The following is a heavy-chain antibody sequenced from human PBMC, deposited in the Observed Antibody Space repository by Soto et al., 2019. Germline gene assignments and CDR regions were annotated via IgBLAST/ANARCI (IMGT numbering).Heavy chain of an antibody. Sequence: PSETLSLTCAVYGGSFSGYYWSWIRQPPGKGLEWIGEINHSGSTNYNPSLKSRVTISVDTSKNQFSLKLSSVTAADTAVYYCARVQRHSRLLDYWGQGTLVTVSS. CDR2: INHSGST. CDR1: GGSFSGYY. D-gene: IGHD1-1*01. J-gene: IGHJ4*02. V-gene: IGHV4-34*01. CDR3: ARVQRHSRLLDY.